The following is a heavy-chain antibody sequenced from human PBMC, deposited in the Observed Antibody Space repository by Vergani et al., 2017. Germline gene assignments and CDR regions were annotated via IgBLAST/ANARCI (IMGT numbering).Heavy chain of an antibody. CDR3: AKDKGDGRFGESYGMDV. J-gene: IGHJ6*02. Sequence: EVQLVESGGGLVKPGGSLRLSCAASGFTFSSYSMNWVRQAPGKGLEWVSSISSSSSYIYYADSVKGRFTISRDNSKNTLYLQMNSLRAEDTAVYYCAKDKGDGRFGESYGMDVWGQGTTVTVSS. CDR1: GFTFSSYS. CDR2: ISSSSSYI. V-gene: IGHV3-21*01. D-gene: IGHD3-10*01.